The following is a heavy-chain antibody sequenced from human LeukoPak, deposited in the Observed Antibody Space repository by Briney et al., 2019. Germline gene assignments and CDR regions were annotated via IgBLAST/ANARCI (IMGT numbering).Heavy chain of an antibody. J-gene: IGHJ3*02. CDR3: ARDASSPFCGGDCYSPGSFDI. Sequence: ASVTVSFTSSVYTFTIYGISWVRQAPGQGRGGRGGSSAYNGITNSAQKLQCRLTLPTDTSTTTAYIHLSSLRPDDTAVYYCARDASSPFCGGDCYSPGSFDIWGQGTIVTVSS. V-gene: IGHV1-18*01. CDR2: SSAYNGIT. D-gene: IGHD2-21*02. CDR1: VYTFTIYG.